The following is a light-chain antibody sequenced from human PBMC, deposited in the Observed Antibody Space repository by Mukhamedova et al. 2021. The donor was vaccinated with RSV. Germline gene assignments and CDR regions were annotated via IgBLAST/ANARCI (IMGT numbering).Light chain of an antibody. V-gene: IGKV3-20*01. CDR1: QSVSSSY. Sequence: ASQSVSSSYLAWYQQKPGQAPRLLIYGASSRATGIPDRFSGSGSGTDFTLTISRLEPEDFAVYYCQQYGTSPLTFGQGTKLEIK. CDR2: GAS. J-gene: IGKJ2*01. CDR3: QQYGTSPLT.